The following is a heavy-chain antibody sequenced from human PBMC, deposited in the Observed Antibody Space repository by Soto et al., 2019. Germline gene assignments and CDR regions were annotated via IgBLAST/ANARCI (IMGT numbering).Heavy chain of an antibody. CDR2: IYPGDSDT. CDR3: ARLGQTYDSVGAFDI. CDR1: GYSFTSYW. Sequence: PGESLKISCKGSGYSFTSYWIGWVRQMPGKGLEWMGIIYPGDSDTRYSPSFQGQVTISADKSISTAYLQWSSLKASDTAMYYCARLGQTYDSVGAFDIWGQGTMVTVSS. J-gene: IGHJ3*02. V-gene: IGHV5-51*01. D-gene: IGHD3-3*01.